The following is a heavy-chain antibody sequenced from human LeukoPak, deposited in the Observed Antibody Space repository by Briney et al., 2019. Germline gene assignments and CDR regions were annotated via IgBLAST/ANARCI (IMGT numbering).Heavy chain of an antibody. CDR1: GGSISSGGYY. CDR2: IYYSGST. D-gene: IGHD3-3*01. V-gene: IGHV4-31*03. Sequence: SETLSLTCTVSGGSISSGGYYWSWIRQHPGKGLEWIGYIYYSGSTYYNPSLKSRVTISVDTSKNQFSLKLSSVTAADTAVYYCAAEHRYYDFWSGYPPYYGMDVWGQGTTVTVSS. CDR3: AAEHRYYDFWSGYPPYYGMDV. J-gene: IGHJ6*02.